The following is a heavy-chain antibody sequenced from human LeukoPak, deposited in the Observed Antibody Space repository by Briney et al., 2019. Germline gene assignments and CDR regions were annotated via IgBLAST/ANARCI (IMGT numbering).Heavy chain of an antibody. V-gene: IGHV3-11*04. Sequence: GGSLRLSCAASGFTFSDHYMAWIRQAAGEGLEWVAFTSRSGDTINYADSVKGRFTIYRDNAKNSLYLEMNSLRVEDTAVYYCARGDSPYTSFGVIIMAGFDYWGQGTLVTVSS. D-gene: IGHD3-3*01. CDR2: TSRSGDTI. CDR1: GFTFSDHY. J-gene: IGHJ4*02. CDR3: ARGDSPYTSFGVIIMAGFDY.